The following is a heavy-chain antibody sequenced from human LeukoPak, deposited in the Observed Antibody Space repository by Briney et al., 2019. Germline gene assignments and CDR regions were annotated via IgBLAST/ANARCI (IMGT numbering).Heavy chain of an antibody. V-gene: IGHV3-7*01. CDR2: IKQDGSEK. CDR3: ARGDTYCGGNCYSFDY. Sequence: GGSLRLSCAASGFTFSSYWMSWVRQAPGKGLEWVANIKQDGSEKYYVDSVKGRFTISRDNAKNSLYLQMNSLRAEDTAVYYCARGDTYCGGNCYSFDYWGQGTLVTVSS. D-gene: IGHD2-21*02. CDR1: GFTFSSYW. J-gene: IGHJ4*02.